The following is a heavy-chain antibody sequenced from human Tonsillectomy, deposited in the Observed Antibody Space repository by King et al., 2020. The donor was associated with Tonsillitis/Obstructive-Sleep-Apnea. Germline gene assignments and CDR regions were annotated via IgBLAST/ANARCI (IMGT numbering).Heavy chain of an antibody. CDR3: ARDQGAAALRYFDY. CDR1: GFTFSSYW. CDR2: MNQDGSER. Sequence: QLVESGGGLVQPGGSLRLYCAASGFTFSSYWMSWVRQAPGKGLEWVANMNQDGSERYYVDSVKGRFTISRDNAKNSLYLQMNSLRAEDTAVYYCARDQGAAALRYFDYWGQGTLVTVSS. J-gene: IGHJ4*02. D-gene: IGHD6-13*01. V-gene: IGHV3-7*03.